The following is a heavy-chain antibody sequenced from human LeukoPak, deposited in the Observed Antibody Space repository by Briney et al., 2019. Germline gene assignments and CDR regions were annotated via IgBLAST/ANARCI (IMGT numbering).Heavy chain of an antibody. CDR3: AREGAAAGTMASY. V-gene: IGHV3-21*01. Sequence: GGSLRLSCAASGFTFNTYSMIWGRQAPGKGLEWLSSITSGSNHIYDADSVKGRFTISRDNAKNALYLQMDSLRVDDTAVYYCAREGAAAGTMASYWGQGTLVTVS. J-gene: IGHJ4*02. D-gene: IGHD6-13*01. CDR1: GFTFNTYS. CDR2: ITSGSNHI.